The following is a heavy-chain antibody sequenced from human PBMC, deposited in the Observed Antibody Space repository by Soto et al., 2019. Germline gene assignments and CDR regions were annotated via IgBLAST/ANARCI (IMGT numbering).Heavy chain of an antibody. CDR3: ARTYYYGSGSLR. CDR1: GGSFSGYY. CDR2: INHSGST. J-gene: IGHJ4*02. Sequence: SETLSFTCAVYGGSFSGYYWSWIRQTPGKGLEWIGEINHSGSTNYNPSLKSRVTISVDTSKNQFSLKLSSVTAADTAVYYCARTYYYGSGSLRWGQGTLVTVSS. D-gene: IGHD3-10*01. V-gene: IGHV4-34*01.